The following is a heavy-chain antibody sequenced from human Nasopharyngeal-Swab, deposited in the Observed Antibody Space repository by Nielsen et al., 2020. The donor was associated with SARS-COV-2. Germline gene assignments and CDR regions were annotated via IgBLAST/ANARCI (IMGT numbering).Heavy chain of an antibody. J-gene: IGHJ4*02. Sequence: IRQPPGEGPEWVSVIYSGGSTYSADSMKGRVTISRDNSKNTLYLQMNSLRAEDTAVYYCARGAYDSSGYFWDYWGQGTLVTVSS. V-gene: IGHV3-53*03. D-gene: IGHD3-22*01. CDR3: ARGAYDSSGYFWDY. CDR2: IYSGGST.